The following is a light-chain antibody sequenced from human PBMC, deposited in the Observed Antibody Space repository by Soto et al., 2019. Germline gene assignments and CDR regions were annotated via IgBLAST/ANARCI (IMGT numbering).Light chain of an antibody. J-gene: IGKJ5*01. CDR2: HAS. V-gene: IGKV3D-15*01. CDR3: RQYNNWPSIT. Sequence: SKSAGTLSLSPGKRATLSCRAIQSISSGYLAWYQQKPGQAPRLLIYHASSRATGIPDRFSGSGSGTEFTLTISGLQSEDFAVYYCRQYNNWPSITFGQGTRPAIK. CDR1: QSISSGY.